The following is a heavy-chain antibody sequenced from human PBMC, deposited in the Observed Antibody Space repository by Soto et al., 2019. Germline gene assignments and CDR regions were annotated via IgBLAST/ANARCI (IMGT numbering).Heavy chain of an antibody. D-gene: IGHD6-19*01. CDR3: AKALVVGGTRYGMDV. CDR1: GFTFNSYA. CDR2: ISGSGGRT. J-gene: IGHJ6*02. V-gene: IGHV3-23*01. Sequence: GSLRLSCAASGFTFNSYAMNWVRQAPEKGLEWVSVISGSGGRTDYADSVKGRFTISRDNSKNTLYLQMNSLRAEDTAVYYCAKALVVGGTRYGMDVWGQETTVAVS.